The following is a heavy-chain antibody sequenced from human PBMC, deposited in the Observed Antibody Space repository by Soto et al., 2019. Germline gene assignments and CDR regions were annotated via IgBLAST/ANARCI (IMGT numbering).Heavy chain of an antibody. J-gene: IGHJ4*02. CDR2: INHSGST. CDR3: AQRGYSGYDYVSYGY. V-gene: IGHV4-34*01. D-gene: IGHD5-12*01. CDR1: GGSFSGYY. Sequence: QVQLQQWGAGLLKPSETLSLTCAVYGGSFSGYYWSWIRQPPGKGLEWIGEINHSGSTNYNPSLKSRVTISVDTSKNQFSLKLSSVTAADTAVYYCAQRGYSGYDYVSYGYWGQGTLVTVSS.